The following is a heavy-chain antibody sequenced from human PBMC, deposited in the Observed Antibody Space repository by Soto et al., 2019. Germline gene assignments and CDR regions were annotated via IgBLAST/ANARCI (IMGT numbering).Heavy chain of an antibody. D-gene: IGHD6-19*01. Sequence: EVRLLEAGGGLKQPGGSLRLSCAASGFTFKESAMNWVRQAPGKGLEWVASISDTGASTWYAESVRGRLSIARDNSKNTRYLQMNSLRGEDTAVYYCATGRGSGWAWYFDNWGQGTLFTVSS. J-gene: IGHJ4*02. CDR2: ISDTGAST. CDR1: GFTFKESA. V-gene: IGHV3-23*01. CDR3: ATGRGSGWAWYFDN.